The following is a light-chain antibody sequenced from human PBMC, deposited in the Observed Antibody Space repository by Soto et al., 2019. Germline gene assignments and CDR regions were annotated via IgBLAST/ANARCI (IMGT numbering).Light chain of an antibody. CDR2: DVS. CDR3: CANAGSYTYV. J-gene: IGLJ1*01. Sequence: QSVLTQPRSVSGSPGQSITISCTGTSSDVGGYNYVSWYQQHPGKAPKLMIYDVSKRPSGVPDRFSGSKSGNTASLTISGLQAEDEADKYSCANAGSYTYVFGTGTKVTVL. V-gene: IGLV2-11*01. CDR1: SSDVGGYNY.